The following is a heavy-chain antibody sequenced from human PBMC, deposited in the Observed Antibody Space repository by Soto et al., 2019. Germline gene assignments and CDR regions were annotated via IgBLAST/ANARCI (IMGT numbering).Heavy chain of an antibody. V-gene: IGHV3-48*02. CDR1: GFRFSDYK. CDR3: AREGWPLLQTGMDV. J-gene: IGHJ6*02. CDR2: ISSSNRTI. Sequence: PGGSLRLSCAASGFRFSDYKMIWVRQAPGKGLEWVSYISSSNRTINYADSVKGRFIISRDNAKNSLYLQMHSLRDEDTAVYYCAREGWPLLQTGMDVWGQGTTVTVSS. D-gene: IGHD2-15*01.